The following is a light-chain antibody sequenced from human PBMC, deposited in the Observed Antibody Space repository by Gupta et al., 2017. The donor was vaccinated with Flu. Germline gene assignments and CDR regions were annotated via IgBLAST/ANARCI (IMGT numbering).Light chain of an antibody. CDR2: EAS. V-gene: IGKV3D-20*01. J-gene: IGKJ1*01. CDR1: QSVSSSY. Sequence: VLTQSPATLSSSPGERATLSCGASQSVSSSYLGWYQQKPGLAPRLLIYEASSRATGVPDRFSGSGSGADFTLTISRLEAEDFAVYYCQQYCSSPWTFGQGTKVEIK. CDR3: QQYCSSPWT.